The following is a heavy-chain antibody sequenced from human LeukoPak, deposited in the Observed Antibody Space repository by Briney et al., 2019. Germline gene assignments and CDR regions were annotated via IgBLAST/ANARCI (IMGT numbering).Heavy chain of an antibody. Sequence: ASVKVSCKASGYTFTGYYMHWVRQAPGQGLEWMGWIYPNSGATKYAQKFQGRVTMTRDTSISTAYMELSRLRSDDTAVYYCGTLLSNGPFDSWGQGSLVTVSS. J-gene: IGHJ4*02. CDR2: IYPNSGAT. V-gene: IGHV1-2*02. CDR3: GTLLSNGPFDS. CDR1: GYTFTGYY.